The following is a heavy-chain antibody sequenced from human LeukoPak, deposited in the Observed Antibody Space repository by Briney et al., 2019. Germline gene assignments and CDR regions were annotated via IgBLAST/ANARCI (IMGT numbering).Heavy chain of an antibody. CDR3: SRSLEL. J-gene: IGHJ4*02. V-gene: IGHV3-7*01. CDR2: IKQDGSEQ. Sequence: GGSLRLSCAASGFPISGYWMDWVRQAPGKGMEWVANIKQDGSEQHYADSVKGRFTISRDNAENSLYLEMNSLRGEDTAVYYCSRSLELWGQGALVTVSS. D-gene: IGHD3-10*01. CDR1: GFPISGYW.